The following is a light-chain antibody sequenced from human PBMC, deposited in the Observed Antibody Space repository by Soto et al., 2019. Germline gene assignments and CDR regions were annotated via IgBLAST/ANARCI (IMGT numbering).Light chain of an antibody. Sequence: QLVLTQPPSVSGAPGQRVTISCTGSSSNIGAGYDVHWYQQLPGTAPKLLIYGNSNRPSGVPDRFSGSKSGTSASLAITGLQAEDEADYDCQSYDSSLSFYVFGTGTKLTVL. CDR1: SSNIGAGYD. CDR3: QSYDSSLSFYV. J-gene: IGLJ1*01. CDR2: GNS. V-gene: IGLV1-40*01.